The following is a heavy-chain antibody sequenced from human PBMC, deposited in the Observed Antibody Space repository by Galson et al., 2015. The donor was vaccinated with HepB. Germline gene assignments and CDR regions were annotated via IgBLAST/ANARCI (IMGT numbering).Heavy chain of an antibody. D-gene: IGHD1-26*01. CDR1: GYTFTSYA. Sequence: SVKVSCKASGYTFTSYAMHWVRQAPGQRLEWMGWINAGNGNTKYSQKFQGRVTITRDTSASTAYMELSSLRSEDTAVYYCARETWPRRVGYFDYWGQGTLVTVSS. CDR3: ARETWPRRVGYFDY. CDR2: INAGNGNT. V-gene: IGHV1-3*01. J-gene: IGHJ4*02.